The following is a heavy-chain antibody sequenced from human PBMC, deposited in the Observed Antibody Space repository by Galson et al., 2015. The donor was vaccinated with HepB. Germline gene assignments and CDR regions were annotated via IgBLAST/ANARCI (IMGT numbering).Heavy chain of an antibody. Sequence: SLRLSCAASGFTSRDLAMHWVRQPPGKGLEWVGGIYWNGARVDYADSVKGRFTISRDNAKNSLYLQMNSLRPEDTAVYYCARLSVYSGYDYLSWFDPWGQGTLVTVSS. J-gene: IGHJ5*02. CDR1: GFTSRDLA. CDR3: ARLSVYSGYDYLSWFDP. CDR2: IYWNGARV. D-gene: IGHD5-12*01. V-gene: IGHV3-9*02.